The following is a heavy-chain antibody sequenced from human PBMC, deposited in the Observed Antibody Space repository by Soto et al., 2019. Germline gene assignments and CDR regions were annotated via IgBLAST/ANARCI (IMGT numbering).Heavy chain of an antibody. V-gene: IGHV3-15*01. J-gene: IGHJ4*02. CDR1: GFTFSNAW. CDR3: TTDPLATAIPDY. Sequence: EVQLVESGGGLVKPGGSLRLSCAASGFTFSNAWMSWVRQAPGKGLEWVGRIKSKTDGGTTDYAAPVKGRFTISRDDSKNTLYLQMNSLKTEDTAVYYCTTDPLATAIPDYWGQGTLVTVSS. D-gene: IGHD2-2*02. CDR2: IKSKTDGGTT.